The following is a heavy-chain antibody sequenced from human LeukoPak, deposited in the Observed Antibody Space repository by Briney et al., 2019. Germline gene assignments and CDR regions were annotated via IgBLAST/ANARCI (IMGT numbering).Heavy chain of an antibody. V-gene: IGHV4-4*07. J-gene: IGHJ4*02. CDR1: GGSITSYS. CDR3: ARVIFDYGDYGPVDY. D-gene: IGHD4-17*01. CDR2: IYPSGST. Sequence: ASETLSLTCTVSGGSITSYSWSWIRQPAGKGLEWIGRIYPSGSTNYNPSLKSRVTISVDTSKNQFSLKLSSVTAADTAVYYCARVIFDYGDYGPVDYWGQGTLVTVSS.